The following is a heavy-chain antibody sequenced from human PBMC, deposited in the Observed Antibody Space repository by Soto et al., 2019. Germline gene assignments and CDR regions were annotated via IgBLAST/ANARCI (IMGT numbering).Heavy chain of an antibody. CDR1: GYTFSGHF. CDR3: ARAGSYCSGGSFSFAY. J-gene: IGHJ4*02. CDR2: INPNTGNT. D-gene: IGHD2-15*01. Sequence: ASVKVSCKTSGYTFSGHFLHWVRQAPGAGPEWMGWINPNTGNTKYGQKFEGRVTMTRDMSSSTAYMELTRLTVDDTAVYFCARAGSYCSGGSFSFAYWGQGSLVTVSS. V-gene: IGHV1-2*02.